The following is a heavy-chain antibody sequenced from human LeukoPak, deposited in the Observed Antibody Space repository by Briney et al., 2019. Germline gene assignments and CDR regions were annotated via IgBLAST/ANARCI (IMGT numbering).Heavy chain of an antibody. CDR3: ARYGSGIDY. V-gene: IGHV3-30-3*01. D-gene: IGHD3-10*01. CDR2: ISYDASNK. CDR1: GFTFSSYA. Sequence: GRSLRLSCAASGFTFSSYAMRWVRQAPGKGLEWVAAISYDASNKYYADSVKGRFTISRDNSKNTLYLQMNSLRAEDTAVYYCARYGSGIDYWGQGTLVTVSS. J-gene: IGHJ4*02.